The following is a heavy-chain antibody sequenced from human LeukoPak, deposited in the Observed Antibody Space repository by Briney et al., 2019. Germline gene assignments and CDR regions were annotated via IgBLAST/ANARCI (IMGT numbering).Heavy chain of an antibody. V-gene: IGHV3-7*01. Sequence: WMSWVRQAPGXGLEWVAHIKEDGSEKYYVDSVKGRFTISRDNAKNSLYLQMNSLRAEGTAVYYCAREYYYDSSGYGSFGYWGQGTLVTVSS. CDR2: IKEDGSEK. CDR1: W. CDR3: AREYYYDSSGYGSFGY. D-gene: IGHD3-22*01. J-gene: IGHJ4*02.